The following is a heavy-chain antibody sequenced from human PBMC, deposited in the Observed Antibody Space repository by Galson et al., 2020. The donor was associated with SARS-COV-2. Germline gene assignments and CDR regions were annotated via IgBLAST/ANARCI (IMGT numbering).Heavy chain of an antibody. Sequence: SETLSLTCTVSGGSVGSDGYYWHLIRKPPGKGLEWIGYISHSGSTNYNLSLKSRVTMSVDTSKNQFSLKLSSVTAADTAVYYCASPGGTVFHRDYHLAVWGKGTTVTVSS. J-gene: IGHJ6*03. CDR1: GGSVGSDGYY. CDR3: ASPGGTVFHRDYHLAV. CDR2: ISHSGST. V-gene: IGHV4-61*08. D-gene: IGHD4-17*01.